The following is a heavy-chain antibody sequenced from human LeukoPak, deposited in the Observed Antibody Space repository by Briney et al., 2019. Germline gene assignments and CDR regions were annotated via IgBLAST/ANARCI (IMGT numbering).Heavy chain of an antibody. Sequence: ASVKVSCKASGYTFTGYYMHWVRQAPGQGLEWMGWISAYNGNTNYAQKLQGRVTMTTDTSTSTAYMELRSLRSDDTAVYYCAREGVRGSSFYYYYYMDIWGKGTTVTVSS. J-gene: IGHJ6*03. CDR2: ISAYNGNT. CDR3: AREGVRGSSFYYYYYMDI. CDR1: GYTFTGYY. D-gene: IGHD3-10*01. V-gene: IGHV1-18*04.